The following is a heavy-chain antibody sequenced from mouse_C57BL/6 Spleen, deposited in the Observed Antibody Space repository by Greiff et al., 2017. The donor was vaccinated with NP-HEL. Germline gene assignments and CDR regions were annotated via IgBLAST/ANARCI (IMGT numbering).Heavy chain of an antibody. CDR2: INPNNGGT. Sequence: VQLQQSGPELVKPGASVKISCKASGYTFTDYYMNWVKQSHGKSLEWIGDINPNNGGTSYNQKFKGKATLTVDKSSSTAYMELRSLTSEDSAVYYCAREGTTVVPFDYWGQGTTLTVSS. D-gene: IGHD1-1*01. CDR3: AREGTTVVPFDY. V-gene: IGHV1-26*01. J-gene: IGHJ2*01. CDR1: GYTFTDYY.